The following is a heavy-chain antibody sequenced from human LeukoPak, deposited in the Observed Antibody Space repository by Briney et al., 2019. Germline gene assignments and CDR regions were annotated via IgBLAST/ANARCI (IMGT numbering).Heavy chain of an antibody. CDR3: ARRGYYDRKGAFDI. Sequence: GGTLRPSCAASGFTFSSHGMSWVRQAPGKGLEWVSVIYSGGSTYYADSVKGRFTISRDNSKNTLYLQMNSLRAEDTAVYYCARRGYYDRKGAFDIWGQGTMVTVSS. D-gene: IGHD3-22*01. J-gene: IGHJ3*02. CDR1: GFTFSSHG. CDR2: IYSGGST. V-gene: IGHV3-66*04.